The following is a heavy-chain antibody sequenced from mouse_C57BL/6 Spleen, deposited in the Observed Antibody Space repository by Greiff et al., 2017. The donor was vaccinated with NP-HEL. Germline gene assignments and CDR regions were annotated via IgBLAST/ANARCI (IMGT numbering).Heavy chain of an antibody. CDR3: ASAYHYGSGYGYFDV. D-gene: IGHD1-1*01. CDR1: GFTFSSYG. Sequence: DVKLVESGGDLVKPGGSLKLSCAASGFTFSSYGMSWVRQTPDKRLEWVATISSGGSYTYYPDSVKGRFTISRDNAKNTLYLKMSSLKSEDTAMYYCASAYHYGSGYGYFDVWAQGPRSPSPQ. V-gene: IGHV5-6*02. CDR2: ISSGGSYT. J-gene: IGHJ1*03.